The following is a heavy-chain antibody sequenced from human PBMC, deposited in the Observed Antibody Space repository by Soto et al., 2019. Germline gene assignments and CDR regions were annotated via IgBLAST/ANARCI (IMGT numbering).Heavy chain of an antibody. CDR3: ARDLGSEQWFFDN. J-gene: IGHJ4*02. CDR1: GASVSGDGSY. D-gene: IGHD6-19*01. V-gene: IGHV4-31*03. Sequence: QVQLQESGPGLVKPSQTLSLTCLVSGASVSGDGSYCSWIRQHPGKGLEFIGYIHNSGSTYSNPPLENRVAMSIDTSKNQFSLRLSSVTAADSAVYFCARDLGSEQWFFDNWGQGILFTVSS. CDR2: IHNSGST.